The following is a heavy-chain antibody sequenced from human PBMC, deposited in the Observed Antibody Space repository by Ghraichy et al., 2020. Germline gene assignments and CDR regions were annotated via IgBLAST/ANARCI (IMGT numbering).Heavy chain of an antibody. D-gene: IGHD1-26*01. CDR3: VESSISGSYPRYYAMDV. CDR2: ISYDGSNK. V-gene: IGHV3-30*18. Sequence: GGSLRLSCAASGFTFSSYGMHWVRQAPGKGLEWVAVISYDGSNKYYADSVKGRFTISRDNSKNTLYLQMNSLRAEDTAVYYCVESSISGSYPRYYAMDVWGQGTTVTVSS. J-gene: IGHJ6*02. CDR1: GFTFSSYG.